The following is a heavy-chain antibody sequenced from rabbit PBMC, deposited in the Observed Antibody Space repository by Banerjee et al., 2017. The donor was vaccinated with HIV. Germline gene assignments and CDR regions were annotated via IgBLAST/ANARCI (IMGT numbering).Heavy chain of an antibody. CDR3: ARDLAGVIGWNFNL. J-gene: IGHJ4*01. Sequence: QEQLVESGGGLVQPEGSLTLTCTASGFSFSSSYYMCWVRQAPGKGLEWIACIYLGSSGSTYYASWAKGRFTISKASWTTVTLQMTSLTAADTASYFCARDLAGVIGWNFNLWGPGTLVTVS. D-gene: IGHD4-1*01. CDR2: IYLGSSGST. V-gene: IGHV1S45*01. CDR1: GFSFSSSYY.